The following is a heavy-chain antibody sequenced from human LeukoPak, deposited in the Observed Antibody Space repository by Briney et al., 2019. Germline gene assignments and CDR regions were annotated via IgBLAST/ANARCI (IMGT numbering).Heavy chain of an antibody. CDR3: ARLTGGSGYYSVGGGRADY. J-gene: IGHJ4*02. CDR1: GGSFSGYY. D-gene: IGHD3-22*01. V-gene: IGHV4-38-2*01. Sequence: PSETLSLTCAVYGGSFSGYYWGWIRQPPGKGLEWIGSIYHSGSTYYNPSLKSRVTISVDTSKNQFSLKLSSVTAADTAVYYCARLTGGSGYYSVGGGRADYWGQGTLVTVSS. CDR2: IYHSGST.